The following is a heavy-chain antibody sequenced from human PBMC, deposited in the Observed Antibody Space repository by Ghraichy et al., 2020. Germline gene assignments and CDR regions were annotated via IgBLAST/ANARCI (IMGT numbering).Heavy chain of an antibody. CDR3: ARENGYYGDYFDY. J-gene: IGHJ4*02. CDR2: IKQDESEK. V-gene: IGHV3-7*03. D-gene: IGHD4-17*01. CDR1: GFIFSSYW. Sequence: LSLTCAASGFIFSSYWMSWIRQAPGKGLEWVANIKQDESEKYYVDSVKGRFTISRDNAKNSVYLQMNSLRAEDTAVYYCARENGYYGDYFDYWGQGTLVTVSS.